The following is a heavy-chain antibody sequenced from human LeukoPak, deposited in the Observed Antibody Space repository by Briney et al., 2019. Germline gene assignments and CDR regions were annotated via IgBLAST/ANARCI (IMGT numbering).Heavy chain of an antibody. CDR2: IYPGDSDT. J-gene: IGHJ4*02. D-gene: IGHD3-22*01. Sequence: GESLQISCKGSGYSFTSYWIGWVRQLPGKGLEWMGIIYPGDSDTRYSPSFQGQVTISADKSISTAYLQWSSLKASDTAMYYCARLDSSGYYHPFDYWGQGTLVAVSS. CDR3: ARLDSSGYYHPFDY. V-gene: IGHV5-51*01. CDR1: GYSFTSYW.